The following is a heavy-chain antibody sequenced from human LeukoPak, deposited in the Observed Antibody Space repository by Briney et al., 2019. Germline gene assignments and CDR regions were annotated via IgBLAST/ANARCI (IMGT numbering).Heavy chain of an antibody. D-gene: IGHD3-22*01. CDR1: GFTFSSYS. CDR3: ARDYTPTYYYDSSGVYYFDY. V-gene: IGHV3-21*01. CDR2: ISSSSSYI. J-gene: IGHJ4*02. Sequence: GGSLRLSCAASGFTFSSYSMNWVRQAPGKGLEWVSSISSSSSYIYYADSVKGRFTISRDNAKNSLYLQMNSLRAEDTAVYYCARDYTPTYYYDSSGVYYFDYWGQGTLVTVSS.